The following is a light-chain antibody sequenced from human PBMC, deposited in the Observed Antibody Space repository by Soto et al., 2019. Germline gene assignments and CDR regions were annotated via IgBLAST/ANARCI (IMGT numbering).Light chain of an antibody. V-gene: IGKV1-39*01. CDR2: AAS. CDR3: QQRYSRMT. J-gene: IGKJ1*01. CDR1: QSISSY. Sequence: SSRSSCLDDGVPLTFRASQSISSYVSWYQQKPGKAPKLLIYAASRLESGVPSRFSGSRSGTDFTLTISSLQTEDFATYYCQQRYSRMTFGQGTKV.